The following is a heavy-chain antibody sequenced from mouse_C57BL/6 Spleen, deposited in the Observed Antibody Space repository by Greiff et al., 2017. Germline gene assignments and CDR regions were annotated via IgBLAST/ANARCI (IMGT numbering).Heavy chain of an antibody. V-gene: IGHV3-6*01. Sequence: EVKLQQSGPGLVKPSQSLSLTCSVTGYSITSGYYWNWIRQFPGNKLEWMGYISYDGSNNYNPSLKNRISITRDTSKNQFFLKLNSVTTEDTATYYCARDPDYWGQGTTRTVSS. J-gene: IGHJ2*01. CDR2: ISYDGSN. CDR3: ARDPDY. CDR1: GYSITSGYY.